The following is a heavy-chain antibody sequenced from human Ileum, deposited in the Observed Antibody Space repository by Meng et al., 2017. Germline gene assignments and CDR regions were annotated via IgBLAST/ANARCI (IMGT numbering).Heavy chain of an antibody. CDR3: ARGFWKSGFDS. CDR2: TYYTSKWNN. Sequence: QCQHQRPVLVKPPQPHSPPCAPPGDNVPSSNTALNWIRQSPSRGLEWLGRTYYTSKWNNDYAVSVRSRITINADTSKSQSSLHLNSVTPEDTAVYYCARGFWKSGFDSWGQGTLVTVSS. V-gene: IGHV6-1*01. D-gene: IGHD3-3*01. J-gene: IGHJ5*02. CDR1: GDNVPSSNTA.